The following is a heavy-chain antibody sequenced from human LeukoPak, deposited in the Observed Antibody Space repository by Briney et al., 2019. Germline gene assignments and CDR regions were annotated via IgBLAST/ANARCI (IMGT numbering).Heavy chain of an antibody. D-gene: IGHD6-19*01. CDR3: AKPGTAMQQWLVLDY. Sequence: PGGSLRLSCAASGFTFSSYAMTWVRQAPGKGLEWVSAISGSGGSTYYADSVKGRFTTSRDNSKNTLYLQMNSLSPEDTAVYYCAKPGTAMQQWLVLDYWGQGTLVTVSS. CDR2: ISGSGGST. CDR1: GFTFSSYA. V-gene: IGHV3-23*01. J-gene: IGHJ4*02.